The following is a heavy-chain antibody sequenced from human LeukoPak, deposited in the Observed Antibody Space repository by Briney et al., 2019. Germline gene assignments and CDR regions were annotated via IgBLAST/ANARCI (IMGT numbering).Heavy chain of an antibody. CDR2: IKEDGSEK. D-gene: IGHD3-10*01. V-gene: IGHV3-7*01. J-gene: IGHJ6*02. CDR3: VRGWFLSVWSYHWDV. Sequence: GGSLRLSCAASGFTFSNYWMTWVRQAPGRGLEWVANIKEDGSEKYYVDSVKGRFTISRDDAKNSLYLEINSLRVEDTAVYYCVRGWFLSVWSYHWDVWGQGTTVTVSS. CDR1: GFTFSNYW.